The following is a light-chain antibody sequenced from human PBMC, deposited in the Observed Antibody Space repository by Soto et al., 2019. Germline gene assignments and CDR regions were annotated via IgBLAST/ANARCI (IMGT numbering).Light chain of an antibody. CDR2: DND. CDR1: SSNIGNNF. Sequence: QSVLTQPPSVSAAPGQKVTISCSGSSSNIGNNFVSWFQQLPGAAPKVLIYDNDKRPSGIPDRFSGSKSGTSATLDITGLLSEDEADYYCATWDDSLNVVFGGGTQLTVL. V-gene: IGLV1-51*01. J-gene: IGLJ2*01. CDR3: ATWDDSLNVV.